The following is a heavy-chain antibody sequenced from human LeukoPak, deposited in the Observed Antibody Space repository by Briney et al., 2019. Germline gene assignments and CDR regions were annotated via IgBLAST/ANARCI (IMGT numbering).Heavy chain of an antibody. V-gene: IGHV3-74*01. Sequence: GGSLRLSCAASGFTLTTYWMHWVRQAPGKGLVWVSRIKSDGSSTSYADSVKGRFTVSRDSAKNTLYLQMNSLRAEDTAVYYCARDVAPLDWLDAWGQGTTVTVSS. CDR1: GFTLTTYW. CDR3: ARDVAPLDWLDA. J-gene: IGHJ6*02. D-gene: IGHD3-9*01. CDR2: IKSDGSST.